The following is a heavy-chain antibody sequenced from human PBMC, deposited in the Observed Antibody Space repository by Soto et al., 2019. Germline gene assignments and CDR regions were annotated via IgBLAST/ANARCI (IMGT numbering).Heavy chain of an antibody. Sequence: QVQLVESGGGVVQPGRSLRLSCAASGFTFSSYAMHWVRQAPGKGLEWVAVISYDGSNKYYADSVKGRFTISRDNSKNRLYLQMNSLGAEDTAVYYCARDPGGSGSYYAYYYYGMDVWGQGTTVTVSS. V-gene: IGHV3-30-3*01. CDR1: GFTFSSYA. CDR3: ARDPGGSGSYYAYYYYGMDV. D-gene: IGHD3-10*01. J-gene: IGHJ6*02. CDR2: ISYDGSNK.